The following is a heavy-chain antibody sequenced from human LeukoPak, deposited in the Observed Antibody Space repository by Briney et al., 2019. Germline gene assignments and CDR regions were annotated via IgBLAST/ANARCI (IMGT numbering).Heavy chain of an antibody. Sequence: PGGSLRLSCAASGFTFSSYGVHWVRQAPGKGLEWVAVIWYDGSNKYYADSVKGRFTISRDNSKNTLYLQMNSLRAEDTAVYYCARDLLGAYYYGMDVWGQGTTVTVSS. CDR3: ARDLLGAYYYGMDV. CDR2: IWYDGSNK. V-gene: IGHV3-33*01. J-gene: IGHJ6*02. D-gene: IGHD3-16*01. CDR1: GFTFSSYG.